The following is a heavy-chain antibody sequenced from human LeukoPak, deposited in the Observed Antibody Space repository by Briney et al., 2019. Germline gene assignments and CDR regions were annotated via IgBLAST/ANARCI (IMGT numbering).Heavy chain of an antibody. CDR3: AGPTYYDFWSGYWAYDY. CDR1: GGSISSSSYY. J-gene: IGHJ4*02. Sequence: SETLSLTCTVSGGSISSSSYYWGWIRQPPGKGLEWIGSIYYSGSTYYNPSLKSRVAISVDTSKNQFSLKLSSVTAADTAVYYCAGPTYYDFWSGYWAYDYWGQGTLVTVSS. D-gene: IGHD3-3*01. V-gene: IGHV4-39*01. CDR2: IYYSGST.